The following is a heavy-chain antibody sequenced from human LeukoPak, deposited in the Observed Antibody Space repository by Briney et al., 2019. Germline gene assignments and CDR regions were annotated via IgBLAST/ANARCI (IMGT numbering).Heavy chain of an antibody. CDR1: GGSLSGYY. CDR3: ARVVDGSGSYCEAFDI. J-gene: IGHJ3*02. Sequence: SETLSLTCAVYGGSLSGYYWSWIRQPPGKGLEWIGEINDTGSTDYNPSLKSRVTISVDTSNNQFSLKLSSVTAADTAVFYCARVVDGSGSYCEAFDIWGQGTMVTVSS. V-gene: IGHV4-34*01. CDR2: INDTGST. D-gene: IGHD3-10*01.